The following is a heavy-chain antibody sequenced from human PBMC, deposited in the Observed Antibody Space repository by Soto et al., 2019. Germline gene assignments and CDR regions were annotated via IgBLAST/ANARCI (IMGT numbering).Heavy chain of an antibody. Sequence: SETLSLTCSVSSGSISSYYWSWIRQPAGKGLEWIGRIDTSGSTNYNPSLKSRVTMSVDTSKQEFSLKLSSVTAADTALYYCARGGQDFWSGPFDYWGRGALVTVSS. V-gene: IGHV4-4*07. J-gene: IGHJ4*02. CDR2: IDTSGST. CDR3: ARGGQDFWSGPFDY. CDR1: SGSISSYY. D-gene: IGHD3-3*01.